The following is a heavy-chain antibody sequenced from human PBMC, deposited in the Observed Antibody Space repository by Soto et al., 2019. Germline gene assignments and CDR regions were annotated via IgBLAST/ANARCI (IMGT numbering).Heavy chain of an antibody. V-gene: IGHV4-34*01. D-gene: IGHD3-3*01. CDR1: GGSFSGYY. CDR3: ARSIYDFWSGYYFPLDY. Sequence: PSETLSLTCAVYGGSFSGYYWSWIRQPPGKGLEWIGEINHSGSTNYNPSLKSRVTISVDTSKNQFSLKLSSVTAADTAVYYCARSIYDFWSGYYFPLDYWGQGTLVTSPQ. J-gene: IGHJ4*02. CDR2: INHSGST.